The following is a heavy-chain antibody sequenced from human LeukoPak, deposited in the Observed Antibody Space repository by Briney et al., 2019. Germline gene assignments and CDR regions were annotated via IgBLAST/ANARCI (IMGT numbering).Heavy chain of an antibody. CDR3: ARGPVRTSEYYYGMDV. CDR2: INHSGST. D-gene: IGHD1-14*01. Sequence: IPSETLSLTCAVYGGSFSGYYWSWIRQPPGKGLEWIGEINHSGSTNYNPSLKSRVTISVDTSKNQFSLKLSSVTAADTAVYYCARGPVRTSEYYYGMDVWGQGTTVTVSS. V-gene: IGHV4-34*01. CDR1: GGSFSGYY. J-gene: IGHJ6*02.